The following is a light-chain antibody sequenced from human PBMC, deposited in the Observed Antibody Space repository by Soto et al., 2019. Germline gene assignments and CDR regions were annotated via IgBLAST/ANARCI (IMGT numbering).Light chain of an antibody. Sequence: QSVLTQPASVSGSPGQSITISCTGTSGDVGAYNYVSWYQQHPGKAPRPMIYDVSNRPSGASNRFSGSKSGNTASLTISGLQAEDEADYYCSSYTSSTAYVFGTGTKVTVL. J-gene: IGLJ1*01. CDR2: DVS. CDR1: SGDVGAYNY. CDR3: SSYTSSTAYV. V-gene: IGLV2-14*01.